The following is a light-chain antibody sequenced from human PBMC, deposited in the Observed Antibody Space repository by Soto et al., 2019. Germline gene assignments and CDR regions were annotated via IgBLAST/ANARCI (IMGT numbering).Light chain of an antibody. CDR2: QAS. CDR1: QSVRTW. J-gene: IGKJ1*01. V-gene: IGKV1-5*03. CDR3: QQYSTYLRT. Sequence: DIQMTQSPSTLSGSVGDRVTMTCRASQSVRTWLAWYQQKPGKAPRLLMYQASSLKSGVPSRFSGSGSETDFTLTITSLEPDDTATYYCQQYSTYLRTFGQGTKVDIK.